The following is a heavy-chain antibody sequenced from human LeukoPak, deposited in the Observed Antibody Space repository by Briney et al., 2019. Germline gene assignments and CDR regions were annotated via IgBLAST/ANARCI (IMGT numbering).Heavy chain of an antibody. J-gene: IGHJ3*02. CDR3: ARVISTSRDFWSGYYDAFDI. Sequence: PGGSLRLSCAASGFTFDDYGMSWVRQAPGKGLEWVPGINWNGGSTGYADSVKGRFTISRDNAKNSLYLQMNSLRAEDTALYYCARVISTSRDFWSGYYDAFDIWGQGTMVTVSS. V-gene: IGHV3-20*04. D-gene: IGHD3-3*01. CDR2: INWNGGST. CDR1: GFTFDDYG.